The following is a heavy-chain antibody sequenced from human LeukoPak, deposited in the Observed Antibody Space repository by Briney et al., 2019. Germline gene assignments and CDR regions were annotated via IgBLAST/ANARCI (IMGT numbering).Heavy chain of an antibody. CDR2: ISAYNGKT. CDR3: ARGGTYYPCIDY. D-gene: IGHD1-26*01. V-gene: IGHV1-18*01. Sequence: HGASVKVSCKASGYTFSTTYINWVRQAPGQGLEWMGRISAYNGKTSYAQKFQGRVTMTTDSSTTTAYMDLASLRSDDTAVYYCARGGTYYPCIDYWGQGTLVTVS. CDR1: GYTFSTTY. J-gene: IGHJ4*01.